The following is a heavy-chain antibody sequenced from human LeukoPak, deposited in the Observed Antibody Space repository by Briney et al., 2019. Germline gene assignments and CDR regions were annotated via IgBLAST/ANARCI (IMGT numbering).Heavy chain of an antibody. V-gene: IGHV4-59*01. CDR1: GGSISSYY. D-gene: IGHD2-2*01. J-gene: IGHJ3*01. CDR2: IYYSGST. Sequence: SETLSLTCTVSGGSISSYYWSWIRQPPGKGLEWIGYIYYSGSTNYNPSLKSRATFSVDTSKNQFSLKLSSVTAADTAMYYCARDAFPASWAQGAMVIVSS. CDR3: ARDAFPAS.